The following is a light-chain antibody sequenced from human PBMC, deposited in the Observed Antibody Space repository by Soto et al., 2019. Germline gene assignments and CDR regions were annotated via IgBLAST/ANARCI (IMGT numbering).Light chain of an antibody. Sequence: EIVMTQSPATLSVSPGERATLSCRASQSISSNLAWYQQKPGQAPRLLISGASTRATGIPARFSGSGSGTDFTLTISSLQSEDFAVYYCHQYGSSPYTFGQGTKLEIK. CDR1: QSISSN. V-gene: IGKV3-15*01. CDR3: HQYGSSPYT. CDR2: GAS. J-gene: IGKJ2*01.